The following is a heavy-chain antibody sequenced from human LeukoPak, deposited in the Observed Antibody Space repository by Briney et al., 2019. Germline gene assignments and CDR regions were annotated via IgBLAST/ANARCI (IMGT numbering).Heavy chain of an antibody. D-gene: IGHD3-10*01. CDR2: ISGYNGNT. J-gene: IGHJ4*02. CDR1: GYTFTSYG. Sequence: GASVKVSCKASGYTFTSYGISWVRQAPGQGLEWMGWISGYNGNTNYAQKLQGRVAMTTDTSTSTAYMELRSLRSDDTAVYYCARFRAGVGEPYGDYWGQGTLVTVSS. CDR3: ARFRAGVGEPYGDY. V-gene: IGHV1-18*01.